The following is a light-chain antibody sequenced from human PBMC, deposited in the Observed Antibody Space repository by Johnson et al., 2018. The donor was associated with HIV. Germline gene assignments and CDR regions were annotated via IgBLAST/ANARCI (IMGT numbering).Light chain of an antibody. J-gene: IGLJ1*01. CDR3: GTWDSSLSAYV. Sequence: QSVLTQPPSVSAAPGQKINISCSGSTSNIGSNYVSWYQQLPGAAPKLLIYENNKRPSGIPDRFSGSKSGTSATLGITGLQTGDEADYYCGTWDSSLSAYVFGTGTKVTVL. V-gene: IGLV1-51*02. CDR2: ENN. CDR1: TSNIGSNY.